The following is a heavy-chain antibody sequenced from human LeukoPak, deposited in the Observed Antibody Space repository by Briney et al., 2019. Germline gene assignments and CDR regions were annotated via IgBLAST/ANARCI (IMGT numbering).Heavy chain of an antibody. CDR3: ARDLYYYDSSGYQEY. Sequence: PGGSLRLSCAASGFTFSSYAMHWVRQAPGKGLEWVAVISYDGSNKYYADSVKGRFTISRDNSKNTLYLQMNSLRAEDTAVYYCARDLYYYDSSGYQEYWGQGTLVTVSS. CDR2: ISYDGSNK. J-gene: IGHJ4*02. V-gene: IGHV3-30-3*01. CDR1: GFTFSSYA. D-gene: IGHD3-22*01.